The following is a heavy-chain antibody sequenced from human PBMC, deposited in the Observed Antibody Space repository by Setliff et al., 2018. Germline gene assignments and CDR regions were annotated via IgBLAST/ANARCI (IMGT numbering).Heavy chain of an antibody. J-gene: IGHJ4*02. Sequence: GASVKVSCKASGYTFTTYGISWVRQAPGQGLEWMGWIGARNVKTNYPQKFLGRVTVTTDTSTDTVYMELRSLKSDDTAIYYCARDNMGRLMLTFGGAADYWGQGALVTVS. CDR1: GYTFTTYG. CDR3: ARDNMGRLMLTFGGAADY. D-gene: IGHD3-16*01. CDR2: IGARNVKT. V-gene: IGHV1-18*04.